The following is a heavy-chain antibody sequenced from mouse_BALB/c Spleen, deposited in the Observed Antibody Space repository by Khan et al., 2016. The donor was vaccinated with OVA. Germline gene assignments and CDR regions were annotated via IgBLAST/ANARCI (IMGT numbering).Heavy chain of an antibody. CDR3: VRAYYRYDGYYAMDY. CDR1: GFSLSRYN. CDR2: IWGGGGT. Sequence: QVQLKESGPGLVAPSQSLSITCTVSGFSLSRYNIHWVRQPPGKGLEWLGMIWGGGGTDYNSTLKSRLYISKDNYKSQVFLKMNRLQTDDTAMYYCVRAYYRYDGYYAMDYWGQGTSVTVSS. D-gene: IGHD2-14*01. J-gene: IGHJ4*01. V-gene: IGHV2-6-4*01.